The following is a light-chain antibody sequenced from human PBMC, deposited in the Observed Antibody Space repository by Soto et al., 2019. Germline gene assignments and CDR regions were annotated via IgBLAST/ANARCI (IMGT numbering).Light chain of an antibody. J-gene: IGLJ1*01. CDR1: SSDVGGYNY. CDR3: SSYAGSSTLG. CDR2: EVS. V-gene: IGLV2-14*01. Sequence: QSALTQPASVSGSPGQSITISCTGNSSDVGGYNYVSWYQQHPGKAPKLMIYEVSNRPSGVSNRFSGSKSGNTASLTISGLQAEDEADYYCSSYAGSSTLGFGTGTKLTVL.